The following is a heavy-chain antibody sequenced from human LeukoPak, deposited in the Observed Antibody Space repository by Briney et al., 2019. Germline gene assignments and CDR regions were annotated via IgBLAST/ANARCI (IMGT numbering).Heavy chain of an antibody. V-gene: IGHV4-39*01. J-gene: IGHJ4*02. CDR1: GGSISSSNYY. D-gene: IGHD3-22*01. CDR2: IHYSGST. CDR3: ARLLHDSRGYYYFDY. Sequence: SKTLSLTCTVSGGSISSSNYYWGWIRQPPGKGLEWMGSIHYSGSTYNNPSLKSRVTMSVDTSKSQFSLKVSSVTAADTAVYYCARLLHDSRGYYYFDYWGQGTLVIVSS.